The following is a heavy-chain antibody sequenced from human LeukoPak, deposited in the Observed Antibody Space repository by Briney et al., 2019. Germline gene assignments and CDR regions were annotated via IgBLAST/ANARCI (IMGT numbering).Heavy chain of an antibody. D-gene: IGHD3-10*01. Sequence: SETLSLTCTVSGGSISSSSYYWGWIRQPPGKGLEWIGSIYYSGSTYYNPSLKSRVTISVDTSKNQFSLKLSSVTAADTAVYYCARHPLITMVRGVIITYFDYWGQGTLVTVSS. CDR3: ARHPLITMVRGVIITYFDY. J-gene: IGHJ4*02. CDR2: IYYSGST. CDR1: GGSISSSSYY. V-gene: IGHV4-39*01.